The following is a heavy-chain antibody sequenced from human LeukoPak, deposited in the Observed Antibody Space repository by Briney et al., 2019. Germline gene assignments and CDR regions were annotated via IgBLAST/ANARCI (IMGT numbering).Heavy chain of an antibody. D-gene: IGHD2-2*01. J-gene: IGHJ6*02. CDR1: GFTFSDYW. V-gene: IGHV3-7*03. CDR2: IRQVDSEK. Sequence: GGSLRLSCSASGFTFSDYWMMWVRQAPGKGLEWVGNIRQVDSEKNYVDSVKGRFTISRDNSKNSLYLQMNSLRTEDTALYYCASAMYYYYYGMDVWGQGTTVTVSS. CDR3: ASAMYYYYYGMDV.